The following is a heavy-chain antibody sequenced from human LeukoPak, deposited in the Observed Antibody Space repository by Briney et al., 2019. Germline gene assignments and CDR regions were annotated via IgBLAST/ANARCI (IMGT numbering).Heavy chain of an antibody. CDR1: GFTFSDYY. D-gene: IGHD1-26*01. V-gene: IGHV3-11*04. CDR2: ITSSGSTI. J-gene: IGHJ4*02. Sequence: PGGSLRLSCAASGFTFSDYYMSWIRQAPGKRLEWVSYITSSGSTIYYADSVKGRFTISRDNAKNLVYLEMNSLGAEDTAVYYCARVPGEMGATLAYLDYWGQGTLVIVSS. CDR3: ARVPGEMGATLAYLDY.